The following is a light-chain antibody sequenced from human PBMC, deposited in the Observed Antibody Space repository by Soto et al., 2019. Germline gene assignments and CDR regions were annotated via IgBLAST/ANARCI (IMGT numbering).Light chain of an antibody. J-gene: IGKJ5*01. CDR3: QQSYSTSFT. CDR2: GIS. V-gene: IGKV1-39*01. Sequence: IQMTQSPSSLSASVGDTVTFTCRASQAIRNDLGWFQQRPGKPPKLLIYGISILQTGVPSRFSGSGSGTDFTLTISNLQPEDFATYYCQQSYSTSFTFGQGTRLEIK. CDR1: QAIRND.